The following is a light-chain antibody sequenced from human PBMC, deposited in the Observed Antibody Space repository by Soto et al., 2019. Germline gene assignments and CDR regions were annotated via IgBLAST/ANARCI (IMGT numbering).Light chain of an antibody. CDR1: QSVSSSY. J-gene: IGKJ1*01. V-gene: IGKV3-20*01. Sequence: EIVLTQSPGTLSLSPGERPTLSCRASQSVSSSYLAWYQRKPGQPPRLLIYDASSRATGIPDRFSGSGSGTDFTLTISRLGPEDFAVYYCQQYASSPRTFGQGTKVDIK. CDR2: DAS. CDR3: QQYASSPRT.